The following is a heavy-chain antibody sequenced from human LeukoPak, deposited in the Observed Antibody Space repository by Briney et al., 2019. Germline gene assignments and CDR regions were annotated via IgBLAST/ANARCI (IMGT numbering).Heavy chain of an antibody. J-gene: IGHJ6*02. Sequence: GGSLRLSCAASGFTFSTYGMHWVRQAPGKGLEWVAVISYDGSNKDYADSVKGRFTISRDNSKNTLYLQMNSQRVEDTAVYYCAKNQDGFWSSYTPMDVWGQGTTVTVSS. V-gene: IGHV3-30*18. D-gene: IGHD3-3*01. CDR1: GFTFSTYG. CDR2: ISYDGSNK. CDR3: AKNQDGFWSSYTPMDV.